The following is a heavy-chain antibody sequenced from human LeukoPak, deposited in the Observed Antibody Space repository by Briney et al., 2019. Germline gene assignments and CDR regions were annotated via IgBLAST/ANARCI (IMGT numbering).Heavy chain of an antibody. D-gene: IGHD3-10*01. CDR1: GFTFSGYS. J-gene: IGHJ6*02. Sequence: PGGSLRLSCAASGFTFSGYSMNWVRQAPGKGLEWVSSISSSSSYIYYADSVKGRFTISRDNAKNSLYLQMNSLRAEDTAVYYCARVWFGYYYGMDVWGQGTTVTVSS. CDR2: ISSSSSYI. V-gene: IGHV3-21*01. CDR3: ARVWFGYYYGMDV.